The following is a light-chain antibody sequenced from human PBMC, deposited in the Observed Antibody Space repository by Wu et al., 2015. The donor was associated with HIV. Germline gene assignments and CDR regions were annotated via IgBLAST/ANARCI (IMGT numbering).Light chain of an antibody. CDR1: QSISSSY. J-gene: IGKJ3*01. CDR2: GAS. CDR3: QQYGSFPLT. V-gene: IGKV3-20*01. Sequence: EIVLTQSPATLSLSPGGRATLSCRASQSISSSYLAWYQQKPGQTPRLLIYGASRRPTATPDRFSGSGSGTDFTLTINRLEPEDFAVYFCQQYGSFPLTFGPGTKVDIK.